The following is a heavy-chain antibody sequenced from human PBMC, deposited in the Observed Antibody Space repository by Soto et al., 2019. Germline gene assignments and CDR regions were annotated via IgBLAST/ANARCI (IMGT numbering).Heavy chain of an antibody. J-gene: IGHJ3*02. CDR2: ISTSGST. Sequence: QVQLQESGPGLVKPSETLSLTCSVSGGSISSYFWSWIRQPAGKGLEWIGRISTSGSTNDNPSLTSRVTMSIDTSNNQFSLKLISVTTADTAIYYCARTLLPATKGAFDIWGQGTLVTVSS. CDR1: GGSISSYF. CDR3: ARTLLPATKGAFDI. D-gene: IGHD2-2*01. V-gene: IGHV4-4*07.